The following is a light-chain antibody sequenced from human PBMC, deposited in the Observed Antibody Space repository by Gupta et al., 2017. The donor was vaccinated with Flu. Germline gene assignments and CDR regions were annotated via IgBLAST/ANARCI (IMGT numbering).Light chain of an antibody. J-gene: IGLJ2*01. CDR1: NIGNKT. V-gene: IGLV3-21*02. CDR3: QVWAGTSDQVV. CDR2: DYS. Sequence: SYVLTQPPSVSVAPGETARITCGGNNIGNKTVHWYQQKPGQAPVLVVYDYSDRPSGIPERFSGSNSGNTATLTISRVEAGDEADFYCQVWAGTSDQVVFGGGTKLTV.